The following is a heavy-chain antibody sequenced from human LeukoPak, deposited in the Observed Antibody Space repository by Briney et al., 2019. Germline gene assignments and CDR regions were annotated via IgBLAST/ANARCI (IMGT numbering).Heavy chain of an antibody. Sequence: PGGSLRLSCAASGFTVSINYMIWVRQAPGKGLEWVSVIYSGGSTYYAGSVKGRFTISRDDSNNTLYLQMNSLRADDTAVYYCAKARSGYDYFPYYFDYWGQGTLVTVSS. J-gene: IGHJ4*02. CDR3: AKARSGYDYFPYYFDY. V-gene: IGHV3-66*01. CDR2: IYSGGST. D-gene: IGHD5-12*01. CDR1: GFTVSINY.